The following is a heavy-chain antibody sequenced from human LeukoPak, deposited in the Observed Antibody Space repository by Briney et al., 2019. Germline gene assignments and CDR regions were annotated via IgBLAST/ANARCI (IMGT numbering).Heavy chain of an antibody. CDR1: GFTFSNSW. Sequence: GGSLRLSCAASGFTFSNSWMSWVRQAPGKGLEWVATIKPDGSAQYYADSVKGRFTVSRDNAKNSLYLQMNSLRAEDMALYYCARSPSIVVVPSRRAFDIWGQGTMVTVSS. CDR3: ARSPSIVVVPSRRAFDI. CDR2: IKPDGSAQ. D-gene: IGHD2-2*01. V-gene: IGHV3-7*03. J-gene: IGHJ3*02.